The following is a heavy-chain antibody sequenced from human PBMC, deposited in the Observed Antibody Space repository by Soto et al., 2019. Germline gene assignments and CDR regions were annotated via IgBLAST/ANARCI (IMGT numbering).Heavy chain of an antibody. J-gene: IGHJ6*02. CDR3: AKCGWGCYYAX. D-gene: IGHD3-10*01. CDR1: EFIFNTHW. CDR2: INQDGSSK. Sequence: LRLSCVASEFIFNTHWMSWVRQAPGKGMEWVSSINQDGSSKKYGKSVEVRLNISRDKEKNSLYLQMNNLRADDTAVYYCAKCGWGCYYAXWGQGATLTVS. V-gene: IGHV3-7*03.